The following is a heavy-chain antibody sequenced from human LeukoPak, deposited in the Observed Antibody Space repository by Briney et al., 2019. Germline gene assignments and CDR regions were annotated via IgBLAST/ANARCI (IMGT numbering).Heavy chain of an antibody. Sequence: SETLSLTCTVSGGSISSYYWSWIRQPAGKGLEWIGRIYSGSTNYNPSLKSRVTVSVDTSKNQFSLNLNSVTAADTAVYYCARDQGWVLGELISNTFDIWGQGTTVTVSS. V-gene: IGHV4-4*07. D-gene: IGHD3-22*01. CDR1: GGSISSYY. J-gene: IGHJ3*02. CDR3: ARDQGWVLGELISNTFDI. CDR2: IYSGST.